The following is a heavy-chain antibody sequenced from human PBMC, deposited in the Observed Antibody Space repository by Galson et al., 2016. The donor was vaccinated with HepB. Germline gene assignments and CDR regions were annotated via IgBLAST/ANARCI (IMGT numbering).Heavy chain of an antibody. D-gene: IGHD3-22*01. CDR2: IYPSGST. V-gene: IGHV4-4*02. J-gene: IGHJ5*01. CDR3: ASGRDYYDSSGYYYVVLGDS. CDR1: GGSISSSNW. Sequence: SETLSLTCVVSGGSISSSNWWSWVRQPPGKGLEWIGEIYPSGSTNYNPSLKSRVTISIDKSQNQFSLNLSSVTAADTAVYYCASGRDYYDSSGYYYVVLGDSWGQGTLVTVSS.